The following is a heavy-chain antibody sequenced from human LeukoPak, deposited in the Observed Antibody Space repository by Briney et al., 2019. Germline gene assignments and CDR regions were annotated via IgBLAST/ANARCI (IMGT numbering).Heavy chain of an antibody. Sequence: ASVKVSCKASGYTFTGYYMHWVRQAPGQGLEWMGWINPNSGGTNYAQKFQGRVTMTRDTSISTAYMELSRLRSDDTAVYYCARVMYDSSEATPGFDYWGQGTLVTVSS. V-gene: IGHV1-2*02. J-gene: IGHJ4*02. CDR3: ARVMYDSSEATPGFDY. CDR1: GYTFTGYY. CDR2: INPNSGGT. D-gene: IGHD3-22*01.